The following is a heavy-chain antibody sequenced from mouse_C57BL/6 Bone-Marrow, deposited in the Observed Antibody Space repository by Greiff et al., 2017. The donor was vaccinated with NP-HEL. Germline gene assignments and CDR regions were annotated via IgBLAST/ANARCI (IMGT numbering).Heavy chain of an antibody. J-gene: IGHJ3*01. CDR1: GFTFSDFY. CDR3: ARENYSNPVAY. CDR2: SRNKANDYTT. V-gene: IGHV7-1*01. D-gene: IGHD2-5*01. Sequence: EVQLVESGGGLVQSGRSLRLSCETSGFTFSDFYMEWVRQAPGKGLEWIAASRNKANDYTTEYSASVKGRFIVSRDTSNSILYLQMNALRAEDTAIYYCARENYSNPVAYWGQGTLVTVSA.